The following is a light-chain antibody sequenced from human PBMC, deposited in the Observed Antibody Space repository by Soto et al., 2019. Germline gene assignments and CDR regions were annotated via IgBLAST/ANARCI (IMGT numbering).Light chain of an antibody. Sequence: QSALTQPACVSGSPGQSITISCTGTSSDGGGYNYVSWYQQHPGKAPKLMIYDVSNRPSGVSNRFSGSKSGNTASLTISGLQAEDEADYYCSSYTSSITVFGTGTKVTVL. V-gene: IGLV2-14*01. CDR1: SSDGGGYNY. J-gene: IGLJ1*01. CDR3: SSYTSSITV. CDR2: DVS.